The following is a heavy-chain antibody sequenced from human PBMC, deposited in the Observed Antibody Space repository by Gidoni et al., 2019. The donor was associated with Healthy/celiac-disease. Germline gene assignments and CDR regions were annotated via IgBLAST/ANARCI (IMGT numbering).Heavy chain of an antibody. Sequence: EVQLLESGGGLVQPGGSLRLSCDASGFPFSSYAMSWVRQAPGKGLVWFSAISGSGGSTYYADSVKGRFTISRDNSKNTLYLQMNSLRAEDTAVYYCAKSRISWIQLWFPDYWGQGTLVTVSS. J-gene: IGHJ4*02. CDR2: ISGSGGST. D-gene: IGHD5-18*01. CDR3: AKSRISWIQLWFPDY. CDR1: GFPFSSYA. V-gene: IGHV3-23*01.